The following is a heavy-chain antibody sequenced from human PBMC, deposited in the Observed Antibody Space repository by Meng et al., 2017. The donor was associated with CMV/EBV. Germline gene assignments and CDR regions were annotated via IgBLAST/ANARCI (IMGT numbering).Heavy chain of an antibody. D-gene: IGHD3-22*01. CDR3: AGPQPAYYDSSAPKS. CDR1: GGTFSSYA. J-gene: IGHJ5*02. V-gene: IGHV1-69*05. Sequence: SVKVSCKASGGTFSSYAISWVRQAPGQGLEWMGGIIPIFGTANYAQKFQGRVTITTDESTSTAYMELSSLRSEDTAVYYCAGPQPAYYDSSAPKSWGQGTLVTVSS. CDR2: IIPIFGTA.